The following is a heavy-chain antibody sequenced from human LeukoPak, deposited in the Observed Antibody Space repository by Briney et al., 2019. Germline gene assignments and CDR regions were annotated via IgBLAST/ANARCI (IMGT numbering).Heavy chain of an antibody. J-gene: IGHJ6*02. CDR2: ISHSGNT. V-gene: IGHV4-38-2*02. CDR1: GYFISRGYY. D-gene: IGHD3-10*01. CDR3: ARVRPYYYGSGSYYPLYGMDV. Sequence: SETLSLTCSVSGYFISRGYYWGWIRQPPGKGLEWIGSISHSGNTYYSPSLRNRVTMSVDTSKNQFSLKLSSVTAADTAVYYCARVRPYYYGSGSYYPLYGMDVWGQGTTVTVSS.